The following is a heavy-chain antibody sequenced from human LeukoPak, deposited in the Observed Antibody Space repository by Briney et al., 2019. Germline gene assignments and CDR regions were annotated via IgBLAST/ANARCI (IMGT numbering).Heavy chain of an antibody. V-gene: IGHV4-59*01. J-gene: IGHJ4*02. D-gene: IGHD3-10*01. CDR2: IYYSGST. Sequence: SETLSLTCTVSGGSISSYYWSWIRQPPGRGLEWIGYIYYSGSTNYNPSLKSRVTISVDTSKNQFSLKLSSVTAADTAVCYCAMTPYGSGKQWGQGTLVTVSS. CDR3: AMTPYGSGKQ. CDR1: GGSISSYY.